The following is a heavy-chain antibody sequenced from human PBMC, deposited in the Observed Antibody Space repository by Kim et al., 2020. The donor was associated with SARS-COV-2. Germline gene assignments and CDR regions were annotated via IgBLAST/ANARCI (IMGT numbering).Heavy chain of an antibody. D-gene: IGHD6-19*01. V-gene: IGHV3-23*01. CDR3: AKDGYSSAWYRPWFDC. J-gene: IGHJ4*02. Sequence: VKGRFTISRDNSKNTLYLQMNSRRAEDKAVYYCAKDGYSSAWYRPWFDCWGQGTLVTVSS.